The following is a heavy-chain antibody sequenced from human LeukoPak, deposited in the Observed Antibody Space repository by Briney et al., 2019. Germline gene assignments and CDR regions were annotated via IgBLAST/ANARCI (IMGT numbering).Heavy chain of an antibody. D-gene: IGHD1-7*01. J-gene: IGHJ4*02. V-gene: IGHV4-30-2*01. CDR1: GGPISSGGYS. Sequence: SETLSLTCAVSGGPISSGGYSWSWIRQPPGKGLECIGYIYHSGGTYYNPSLKSRVTISVDRSKNQFSLKLNSVTAADTAVYYCARGGLELDYWGQGTLVTVSS. CDR3: ARGGLELDY. CDR2: IYHSGGT.